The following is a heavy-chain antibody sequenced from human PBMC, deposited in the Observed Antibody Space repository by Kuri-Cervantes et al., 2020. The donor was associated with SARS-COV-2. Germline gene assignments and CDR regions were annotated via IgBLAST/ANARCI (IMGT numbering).Heavy chain of an antibody. CDR2: INPNSGGT. D-gene: IGHD3-10*01. CDR1: GYTFTGYY. CDR3: ARGNGSGSGGWFDP. V-gene: IGHV1-2*02. J-gene: IGHJ5*02. Sequence: ASVKVSCKASGYTFTGYYMHWVRQAPGQGLEWMGWINPNSGGTNYAQKFQGRVTMTRDTSISTAYMELSRLRSDDTAVYYCARGNGSGSGGWFDPWGQGTLVTVSS.